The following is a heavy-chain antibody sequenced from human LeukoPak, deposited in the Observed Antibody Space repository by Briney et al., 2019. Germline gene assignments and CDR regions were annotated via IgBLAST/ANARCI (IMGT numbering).Heavy chain of an antibody. D-gene: IGHD7-27*01. Sequence: GGSLRLSCAASGFTFSSYAMIWVRQAPGKGLEWVSAISGSGGDTYYADSVKGRFTIFRDNSENTVYLRMNSLRAEDTAVYYCAKDPWGSRGYFDYWGQGTLVTVSS. CDR3: AKDPWGSRGYFDY. CDR1: GFTFSSYA. V-gene: IGHV3-23*01. CDR2: ISGSGGDT. J-gene: IGHJ4*02.